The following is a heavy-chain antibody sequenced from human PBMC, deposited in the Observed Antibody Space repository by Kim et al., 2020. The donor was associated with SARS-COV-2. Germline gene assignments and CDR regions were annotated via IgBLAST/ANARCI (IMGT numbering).Heavy chain of an antibody. CDR3: ARRIPLTGTTAFYYYYYGMDV. D-gene: IGHD1-7*01. V-gene: IGHV3-7*01. CDR2: IKQDGSEK. J-gene: IGHJ6*02. Sequence: GGSLRLSCAASGFTFSSYWMSWVRQAPGKGLEWVANIKQDGSEKYYVDSVKGRFTISRDNAKNSLYLQMNSLRAEDTAVYYCARRIPLTGTTAFYYYYYGMDVWGQGTTVTVSS. CDR1: GFTFSSYW.